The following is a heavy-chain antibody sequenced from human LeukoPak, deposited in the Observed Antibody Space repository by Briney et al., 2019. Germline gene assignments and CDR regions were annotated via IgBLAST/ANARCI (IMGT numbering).Heavy chain of an antibody. CDR2: IYPGDSDA. J-gene: IGHJ6*02. D-gene: IGHD3-10*01. CDR3: ARYPSSTMIRGVIIPADGMDV. V-gene: IGHV5-51*01. CDR1: GYSFTSYW. Sequence: GESLKISCKGSGYSFTSYWIGWVRQVPGKGLEWMAIIYPGDSDARYSPSFQGQVTISADKSISTAYLQWSSLKASDTAMYYCARYPSSTMIRGVIIPADGMDVWGQGTTVTVSS.